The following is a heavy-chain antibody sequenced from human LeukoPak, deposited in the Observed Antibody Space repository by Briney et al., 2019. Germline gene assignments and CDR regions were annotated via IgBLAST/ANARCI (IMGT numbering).Heavy chain of an antibody. V-gene: IGHV4-38-2*01. Sequence: SETLSLTCAVSGYSISSGYYWGWIRPPPGKGVEWIGSIYHSGSTYYNPSLKRRVTISVDTSKNQFSLKLSSVTAADTAVYYCARNGDYDFGGKDYWGQGTLVTVSS. CDR1: GYSISSGYY. D-gene: IGHD4-17*01. J-gene: IGHJ4*02. CDR2: IYHSGST. CDR3: ARNGDYDFGGKDY.